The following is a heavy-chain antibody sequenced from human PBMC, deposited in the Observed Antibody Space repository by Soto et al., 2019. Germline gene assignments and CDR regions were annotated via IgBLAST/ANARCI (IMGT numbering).Heavy chain of an antibody. CDR1: GFTFRTYG. V-gene: IGHV3-30*19. CDR3: ARGTMMLVEEGYYFDY. Sequence: VGSLRLSCAASGFTFRTYGMHWVRQAPGKGLNWVALISFDGSATQYADSVKGRFTISRDNSKNTLYLQMNSLRVEDTAVYYCARGTMMLVEEGYYFDYWGQGTPVTVSS. J-gene: IGHJ4*02. D-gene: IGHD3-22*01. CDR2: ISFDGSAT.